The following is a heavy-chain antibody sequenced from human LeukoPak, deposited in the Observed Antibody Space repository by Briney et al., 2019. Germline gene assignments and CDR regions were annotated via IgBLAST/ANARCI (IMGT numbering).Heavy chain of an antibody. V-gene: IGHV4-38-2*01. Sequence: SETLSLTCGVSGYSISSGYYWGWIRQPPGKGLEWIGSIYYSGNTYYNPSLKSRVTISVDTSKNQLSLKLNSVTAADTAVYYCARHVRQQLPPKAFDYWGQGTLVTVSS. CDR2: IYYSGNT. CDR1: GYSISSGYY. D-gene: IGHD6-13*01. J-gene: IGHJ4*02. CDR3: ARHVRQQLPPKAFDY.